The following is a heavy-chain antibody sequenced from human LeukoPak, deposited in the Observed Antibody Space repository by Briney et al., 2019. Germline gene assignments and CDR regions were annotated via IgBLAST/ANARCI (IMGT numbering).Heavy chain of an antibody. V-gene: IGHV3-23*01. CDR1: GFIFRNYA. J-gene: IGHJ4*02. CDR3: AKNGRDDHDKYFFDF. Sequence: GGSLRLSCAGSGFIFRNYAMSWVRQAPGMGLEWVSAISGSGVGTNYADSVKGRFTISRDNSKNTLYMQMNSLRAEDTAVYYCAKNGRDDHDKYFFDFWGQGTQVTVSS. D-gene: IGHD3-9*01. CDR2: ISGSGVGT.